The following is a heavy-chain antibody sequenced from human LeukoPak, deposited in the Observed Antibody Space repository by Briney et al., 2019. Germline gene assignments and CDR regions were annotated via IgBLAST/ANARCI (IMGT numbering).Heavy chain of an antibody. D-gene: IGHD2-15*01. CDR2: IYYSGST. V-gene: IGHV4-59*08. CDR1: GGSISSYY. CDR3: ARFESRTYCSGGSCYSLGSAGWFDP. Sequence: PSETLSLTCTVSGGSISSYYWSWIRQPPGKGLEWIGYIYYSGSTNYNPSPKSRVTISVDTSKNQFSLKVSSVTAADTAVYYCARFESRTYCSGGSCYSLGSAGWFDPWGQGTLVTVSS. J-gene: IGHJ5*02.